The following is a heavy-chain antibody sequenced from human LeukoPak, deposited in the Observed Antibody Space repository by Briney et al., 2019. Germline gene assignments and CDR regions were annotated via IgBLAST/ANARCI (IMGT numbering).Heavy chain of an antibody. CDR3: ASTTVTTGRTYYYYGMDV. D-gene: IGHD4-17*01. CDR2: INPNSGGT. V-gene: IGHV1-2*02. Sequence: ASVKVSCKASGYTFTGYYMHWMRQAPGQGLEWMGWINPNSGGTNYAQKFQGRVTMTRDTSISTAYMELSRLRSDDTAVYYCASTTVTTGRTYYYYGMDVWGQGTTVTVSS. CDR1: GYTFTGYY. J-gene: IGHJ6*02.